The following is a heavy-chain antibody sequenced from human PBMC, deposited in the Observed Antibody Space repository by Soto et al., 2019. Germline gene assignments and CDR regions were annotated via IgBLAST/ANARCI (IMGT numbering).Heavy chain of an antibody. J-gene: IGHJ4*02. V-gene: IGHV1-18*01. D-gene: IGHD5-12*01. CDR3: ARVQSGYDFAY. CDR2: ISAYNGNT. Sequence: ASVKVSCKASGYTFTSYGINWVRQAPGQGLEGMGWISAYNGNTHYAQRLQGRVTMPTDTSTRKAYMELRSLRSDDTAVYYCARVQSGYDFAYWGQGTLVTVSS. CDR1: GYTFTSYG.